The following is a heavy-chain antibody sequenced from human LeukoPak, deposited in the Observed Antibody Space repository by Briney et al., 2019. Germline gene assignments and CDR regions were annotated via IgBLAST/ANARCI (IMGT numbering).Heavy chain of an antibody. CDR3: ARDRSGSYEY. J-gene: IGHJ4*02. CDR2: INPNSGGT. Sequence: ASARLSCKASGYTFTDYYMHWVRQAPGQGLEWMGLINPNSGGTNYAQKFQSRVTMTRDTSISTAYMELSRLRSDDTAVYYCARDRSGSYEYWGQGTIVSVSS. D-gene: IGHD1-26*01. CDR1: GYTFTDYY. V-gene: IGHV1-2*02.